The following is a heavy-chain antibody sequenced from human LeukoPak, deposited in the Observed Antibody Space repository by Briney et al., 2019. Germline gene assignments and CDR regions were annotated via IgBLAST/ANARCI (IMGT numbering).Heavy chain of an antibody. V-gene: IGHV1-18*01. CDR3: ARGGAYSSDWYVDY. CDR1: AYTFTSYG. Sequence: ASVKVSCKASAYTFTSYGITWVRQAPGQGLEWMGWISAHNGNTNYAQKLQGRVTMTTDISTTTAYMELRSLSSGDTVVYYCARGGAYSSDWYVDYWGQGTLVTVSS. J-gene: IGHJ4*02. CDR2: ISAHNGNT. D-gene: IGHD6-19*01.